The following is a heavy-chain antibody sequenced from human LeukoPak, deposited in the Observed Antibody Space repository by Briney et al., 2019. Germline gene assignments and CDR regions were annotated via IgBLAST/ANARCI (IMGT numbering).Heavy chain of an antibody. J-gene: IGHJ6*04. D-gene: IGHD3-10*02. CDR2: ISSSGSTI. Sequence: GGPLRLPCAASGFTFSSYEMNWVRQAPGKGLEWVSYISSSGSTIYYADSVKGRFPISRDNAKNSLYLQMNSLRAEDTAVYYCAELGITMIGGVWGKGTTVTISS. V-gene: IGHV3-48*03. CDR1: GFTFSSYE. CDR3: AELGITMIGGV.